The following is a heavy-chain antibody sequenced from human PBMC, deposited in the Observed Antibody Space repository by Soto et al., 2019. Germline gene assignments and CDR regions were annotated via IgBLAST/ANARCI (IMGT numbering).Heavy chain of an antibody. J-gene: IGHJ4*02. CDR3: ARDQSTVTTSYYFDD. V-gene: IGHV3-7*01. Sequence: EVQLVESGGGLVQPGGSLRLSCAASGFTFSSYWMSWVRQAPGKGLEWVADIKQDGSEKYYEDSVKGGFTISRDNAKNSLYLQKNSLRAVDTAVYYCARDQSTVTTSYYFDDWGQGTLVTVSS. CDR1: GFTFSSYW. CDR2: IKQDGSEK. D-gene: IGHD4-17*01.